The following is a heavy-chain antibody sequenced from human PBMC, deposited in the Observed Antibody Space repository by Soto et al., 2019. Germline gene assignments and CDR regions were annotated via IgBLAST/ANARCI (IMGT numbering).Heavy chain of an antibody. CDR1: GDSISSYS. J-gene: IGHJ5*02. CDR3: ATLPPRIEVTVLPIPT. V-gene: IGHV4-59*01. CDR2: IHYNGNT. Sequence: PSETLSLTCTVSGDSISSYSWSWIRQPPGKGLEWIGNIHYNGNTKYSPSLTSRVTMSVDKSNNHFSLTLKYVTAADTAVYYCATLPPRIEVTVLPIPTWGQGTLVTVSS. D-gene: IGHD2-15*01.